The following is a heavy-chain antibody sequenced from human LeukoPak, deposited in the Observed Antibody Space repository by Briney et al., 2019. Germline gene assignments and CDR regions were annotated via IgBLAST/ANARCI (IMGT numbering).Heavy chain of an antibody. V-gene: IGHV4-34*08. J-gene: IGHJ4*02. CDR3: AGYGFPIPFDY. D-gene: IGHD5-18*01. CDR1: QFTFSSYS. Sequence: PGGSLRLSCAASQFTFSSYSMNWIRQPPGKGLEWIGGVNRSGSTNYNPSLKSRVTISIDTSKNQFSLKLRSVTAADTAVYYCAGYGFPIPFDYRGQGTLVTVSS. CDR2: VNRSGST.